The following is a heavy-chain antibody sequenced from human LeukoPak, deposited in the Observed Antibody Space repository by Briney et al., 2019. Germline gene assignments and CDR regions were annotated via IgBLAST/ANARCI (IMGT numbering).Heavy chain of an antibody. J-gene: IGHJ6*03. Sequence: SETLSLTCTVSGGSISSSSYYWGWIRQPPGKGLEWIGSIYYSGSTYYNPSLKSRVTISVDTSKNQFSLKLSSVTAADTAVYYYASNYYGSGSYYFYYYYYMDVWGKGTTVTVSS. CDR3: ASNYYGSGSYYFYYYYYMDV. CDR1: GGSISSSSYY. D-gene: IGHD3-10*01. V-gene: IGHV4-39*01. CDR2: IYYSGST.